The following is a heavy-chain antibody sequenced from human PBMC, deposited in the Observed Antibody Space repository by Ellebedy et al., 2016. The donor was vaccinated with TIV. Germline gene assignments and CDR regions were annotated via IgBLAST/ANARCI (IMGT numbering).Heavy chain of an antibody. CDR1: GYTFTSFG. V-gene: IGHV1-18*04. J-gene: IGHJ6*02. CDR3: ARVTLAGMDV. CDR2: ISGYNGNT. Sequence: AASVKVSCKASGYTFTSFGISWVRQAPGQGLEWMGWISGYNGNTNYAHQFQDRVTMTTDPSTSTAYMELRSLRSDDTAVYYCARVTLAGMDVWGQGTTVTVSS.